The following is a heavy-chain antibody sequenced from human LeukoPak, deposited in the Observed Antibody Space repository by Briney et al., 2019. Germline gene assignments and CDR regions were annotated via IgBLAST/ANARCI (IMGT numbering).Heavy chain of an antibody. V-gene: IGHV4-34*01. CDR2: INHSGST. D-gene: IGHD5-12*01. CDR3: ARRATSVGLDYYYMDV. Sequence: KTSETLSLTCAVYGGSFSGYYWSWIRQPPGKGLEWIGEINHSGSTNYNPYLKSRVTISVDSSKNHFSLKLSSVTAADTAVYYCARRATSVGLDYYYMDVWGKGTTVTVSS. J-gene: IGHJ6*03. CDR1: GGSFSGYY.